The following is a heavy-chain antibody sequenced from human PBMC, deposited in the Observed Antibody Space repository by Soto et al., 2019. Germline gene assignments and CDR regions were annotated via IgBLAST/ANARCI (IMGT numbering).Heavy chain of an antibody. Sequence: QVQLVQSGAEVKKPGSSVKVSCKASGGTFSSYAISWVRQAPGQGLEWMGGIIPIFGTANYAQNFQGRVTIIADKSTSTVYMELRSLRSDDTAVDYCVRLLGGGHVVVISYFYTGMDVGGQGTTVNVSS. J-gene: IGHJ6*02. CDR3: VRLLGGGHVVVISYFYTGMDV. CDR2: IIPIFGTA. D-gene: IGHD3-16*01. CDR1: GGTFSSYA. V-gene: IGHV1-69*06.